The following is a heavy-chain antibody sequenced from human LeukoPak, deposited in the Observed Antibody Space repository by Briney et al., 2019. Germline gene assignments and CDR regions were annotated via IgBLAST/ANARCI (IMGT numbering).Heavy chain of an antibody. D-gene: IGHD6-19*01. V-gene: IGHV3-23*01. J-gene: IGHJ4*02. CDR1: GFTFSSYA. Sequence: PGGSLRLSCAASGFTFSSYAMSWVRQAPGKGLEWVSAISGSGGSTYYADSVKGRFTISRDNSKNTLYLQMNSLRAEDTAVYYCAKDLGYSSGWGDFDYWGQGTLVTVSS. CDR2: ISGSGGST. CDR3: AKDLGYSSGWGDFDY.